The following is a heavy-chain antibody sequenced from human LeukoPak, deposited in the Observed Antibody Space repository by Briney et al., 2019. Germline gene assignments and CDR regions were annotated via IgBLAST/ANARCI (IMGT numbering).Heavy chain of an antibody. D-gene: IGHD1-7*01. Sequence: AGGSLRLSCAASGFTFSSSVMHWLRQAPGKGLEWVAAISYDGRDKYFADSVKGRFTISRDNSKNTLDLQVNGLRAEDTAVYYCARETGNYYFDFWGQGTLVTVSS. CDR2: ISYDGRDK. CDR1: GFTFSSSV. V-gene: IGHV3-30*03. CDR3: ARETGNYYFDF. J-gene: IGHJ4*02.